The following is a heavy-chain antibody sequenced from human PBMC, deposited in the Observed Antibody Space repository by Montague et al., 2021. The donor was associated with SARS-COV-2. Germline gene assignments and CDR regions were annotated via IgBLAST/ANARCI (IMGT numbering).Heavy chain of an antibody. Sequence: SLRLSCAASGFIFSDYYMTWVRRAPGKGLEWVSYISSSGTFIYYADSLKGRFTISRDNAKNSLYLQMNSLTAEDTAVYYCGRDAKATVYWGQGTLVTVSS. CDR2: ISSSGTFI. J-gene: IGHJ4*02. CDR1: GFIFSDYY. V-gene: IGHV3-11*01. D-gene: IGHD1-1*01. CDR3: GRDAKATVY.